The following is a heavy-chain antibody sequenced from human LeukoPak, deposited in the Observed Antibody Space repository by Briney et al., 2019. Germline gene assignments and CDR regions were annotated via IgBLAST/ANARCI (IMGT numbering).Heavy chain of an antibody. D-gene: IGHD2-2*01. CDR3: ARQTLPVPTSFDP. CDR1: GFTFSSYSMN. V-gene: IGHV4-39*01. Sequence: PGGSLRLSCAASGFTFSSYSMNWVRQPPGKGLEWIGSIYYTGSTYYNPSLKSRVTMSVDTSKNQFSLELSSVTAADTAVYYCARQTLPVPTSFDPWGQGTLVTVSS. CDR2: IYYTGST. J-gene: IGHJ5*02.